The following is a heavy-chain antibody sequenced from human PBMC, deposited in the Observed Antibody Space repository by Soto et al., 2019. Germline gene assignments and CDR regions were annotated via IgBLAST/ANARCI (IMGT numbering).Heavy chain of an antibody. CDR1: GGSISSGGYY. CDR2: IYYSGST. Sequence: QVQLQELGPGLVKPSQTLSLTCTVSGGSISSGGYYWSWIRQHPGKGLEWIGYIYYSGSTYYNPSLKSRVTISVDTSKNQFSLKLSSVTAADMAVYYCARDVPWNDAHFFDYWGQGTLVTVSS. J-gene: IGHJ4*02. D-gene: IGHD1-1*01. V-gene: IGHV4-31*03. CDR3: ARDVPWNDAHFFDY.